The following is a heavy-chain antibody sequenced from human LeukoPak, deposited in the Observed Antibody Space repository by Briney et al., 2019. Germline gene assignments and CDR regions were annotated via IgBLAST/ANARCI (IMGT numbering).Heavy chain of an antibody. J-gene: IGHJ4*02. CDR3: ARQYCTGGSCYSGDFFDY. Sequence: GSLRLSCAASGFTFSSYSMNWVRQAPGKGLEWVSYIGSTSRTIYYADSAKGRFTISRDNAKNSLYLQMNSLRAEDTAVYYCARQYCTGGSCYSGDFFDYWGQGTLVTVSS. V-gene: IGHV3-48*04. D-gene: IGHD2-15*01. CDR2: IGSTSRTI. CDR1: GFTFSSYS.